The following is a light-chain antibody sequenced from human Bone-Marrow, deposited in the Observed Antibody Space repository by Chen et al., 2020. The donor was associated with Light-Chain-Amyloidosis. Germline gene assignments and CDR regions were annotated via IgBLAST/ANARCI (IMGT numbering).Light chain of an antibody. CDR2: GSS. Sequence: EIVLTQSPGTLSLSPGEGANLSCRASQTISSNYLTWYQQKFGQAPRLLIYGSSSRATGIPDRFTGSGSGTDFTHTINRLEPEDFAMYYCQQYGTSPLTFGEGIKVEIK. V-gene: IGKV3-20*01. CDR3: QQYGTSPLT. J-gene: IGKJ4*01. CDR1: QTISSNY.